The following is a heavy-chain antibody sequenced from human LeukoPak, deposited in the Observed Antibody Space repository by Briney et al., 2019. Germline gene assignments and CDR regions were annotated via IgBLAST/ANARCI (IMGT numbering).Heavy chain of an antibody. D-gene: IGHD5-18*01. Sequence: GGSLRLSCAASGFTFSSYEMNWVRQAPGKGLEWVSYISSSGSTIYYADSVKGRFTISRDNAKNTLYLQMNSLRAEDTAVYYCARTDTAYHWFDPWGQGTLVTVSS. V-gene: IGHV3-48*03. CDR3: ARTDTAYHWFDP. CDR1: GFTFSSYE. J-gene: IGHJ5*02. CDR2: ISSSGSTI.